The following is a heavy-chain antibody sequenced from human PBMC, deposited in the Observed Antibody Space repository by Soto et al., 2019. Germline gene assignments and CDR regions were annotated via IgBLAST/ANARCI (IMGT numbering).Heavy chain of an antibody. V-gene: IGHV1-18*01. CDR1: GYTFTSYG. CDR2: ISAYNGNT. D-gene: IGHD6-13*01. Sequence: ASVKVSCKASGYTFTSYGISWVRQAPGQGLEWMGWISAYNGNTNYAQKLQGRVTMTTDTSTSTAYMELRSLRSDDTAVYYCASSDRLEQPGSFDIWGQGTTVTV. J-gene: IGHJ3*02. CDR3: ASSDRLEQPGSFDI.